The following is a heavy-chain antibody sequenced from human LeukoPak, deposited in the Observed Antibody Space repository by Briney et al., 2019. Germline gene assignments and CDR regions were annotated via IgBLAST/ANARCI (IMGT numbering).Heavy chain of an antibody. CDR1: GFTFSDYY. Sequence: GGSLRLSCAASGFTFSDYYMSWIRQAPGKGLEWVSYISSSGSTIYYADSVKGRFTISRDNAKNSLYLQMNSLRAEDTAVYYXARGGNHGAGTYYYFYYYMDVWGKGTTVTISS. CDR3: ARGGNHGAGTYYYFYYYMDV. CDR2: ISSSGSTI. J-gene: IGHJ6*03. V-gene: IGHV3-11*01. D-gene: IGHD6-19*01.